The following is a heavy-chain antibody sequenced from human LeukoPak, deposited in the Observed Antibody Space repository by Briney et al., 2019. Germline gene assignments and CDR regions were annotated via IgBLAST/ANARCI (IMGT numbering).Heavy chain of an antibody. CDR3: AREHDSGIYPDY. CDR1: GFTFSSYG. J-gene: IGHJ4*02. D-gene: IGHD1-26*01. CDR2: IWYDGSNK. Sequence: GGSLRLSCAASGFTFSSYGMHWVRQAPSKGLEWVAVIWYDGSNKYYADSVKGRFTISRDNSKNTLYLQMNSLRAEDTAVYYCAREHDSGIYPDYWGQGTLVTVSS. V-gene: IGHV3-33*01.